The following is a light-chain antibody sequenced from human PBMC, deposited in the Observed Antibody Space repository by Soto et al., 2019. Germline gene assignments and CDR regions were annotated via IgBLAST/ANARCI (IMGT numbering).Light chain of an antibody. J-gene: IGKJ5*01. CDR1: QSVSSSY. CDR2: GAS. Sequence: EIVLTQSPGTLSLSPGERATLSCRASQSVSSSYLAWYQRKPGQAPRLLIYGASTRATGIPDRFSGSGSGTDFTLTISRLEPEYFAVYYCQQYGNSPITFGQGTRLEIK. CDR3: QQYGNSPIT. V-gene: IGKV3-20*01.